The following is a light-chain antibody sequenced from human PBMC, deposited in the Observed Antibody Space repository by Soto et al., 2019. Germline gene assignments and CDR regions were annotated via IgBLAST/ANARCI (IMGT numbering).Light chain of an antibody. J-gene: IGLJ1*01. CDR3: CSYAGFSAVV. CDR1: NRDVGGYNL. CDR2: EGS. Sequence: QSVLTQPASVSGSPGQSIAISCTGTNRDVGGYNLVSWYQQHPGKAPKLIIYEGSKGPSGISNRFSASKSGNTASLTISGLQAEDEADYYCCSYAGFSAVVFGTGTKLTVL. V-gene: IGLV2-23*03.